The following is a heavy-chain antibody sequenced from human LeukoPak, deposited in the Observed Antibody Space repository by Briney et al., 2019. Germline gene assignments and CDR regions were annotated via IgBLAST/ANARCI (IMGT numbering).Heavy chain of an antibody. CDR3: AREIGYGDYVGAFDI. Sequence: KPSETLSLTCAVSGGSISSSNWWSWVRQPPGKGLEWTGEIYHSGSTNYNPSLKSRVTISVDKSKNRFSLKLSSVTAADTAVYYCAREIGYGDYVGAFDIWGQGTMVTVSS. V-gene: IGHV4-4*02. CDR2: IYHSGST. D-gene: IGHD4-17*01. J-gene: IGHJ3*02. CDR1: GGSISSSNW.